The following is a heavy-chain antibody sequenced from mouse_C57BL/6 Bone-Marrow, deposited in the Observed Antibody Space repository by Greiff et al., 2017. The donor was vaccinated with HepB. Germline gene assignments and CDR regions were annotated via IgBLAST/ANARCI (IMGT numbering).Heavy chain of an antibody. CDR2: INPNNGGT. V-gene: IGHV1-26*01. CDR3: ARRVFITTVVRGFDY. Sequence: EVQLQQSGPELVKPGASVKISCKASGYTFTDYYMNWVKQSHGKSLEWIGDINPNNGGTSYNQKFKGKATLTVDKSSSTAYMELRSLTSEDSAVYYCARRVFITTVVRGFDYWGQGTTLTVSS. J-gene: IGHJ2*01. D-gene: IGHD1-1*01. CDR1: GYTFTDYY.